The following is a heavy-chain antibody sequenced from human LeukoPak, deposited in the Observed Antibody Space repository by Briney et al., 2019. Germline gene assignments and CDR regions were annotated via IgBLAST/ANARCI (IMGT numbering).Heavy chain of an antibody. CDR3: ARDPADTSYYYYYMDV. Sequence: SVKVSCKASGGTFSRYSISWVRQAPGQGLEWMGRIIPIFGTVNYAQKFQGRVTITTDESTGTAYMELSSLRSEDTAVYYCARDPADTSYYYYYMDVWGKGTTVTVSS. V-gene: IGHV1-69*05. J-gene: IGHJ6*03. CDR1: GGTFSRYS. CDR2: IIPIFGTV. D-gene: IGHD2-2*01.